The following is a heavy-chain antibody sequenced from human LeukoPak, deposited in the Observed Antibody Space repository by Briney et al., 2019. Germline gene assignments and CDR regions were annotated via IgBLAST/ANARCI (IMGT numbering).Heavy chain of an antibody. D-gene: IGHD2-2*01. Sequence: SETLSLTCTVSGGSISSSNYYWGWIRQPPGKGLEWIGSIYYSGSTYYNPSLKSRVTISVDTSKNQFSLKLSSVTAADTAVYYCARASVVPAADDAFDIWGQGTMVTVSS. CDR3: ARASVVPAADDAFDI. V-gene: IGHV4-39*07. CDR2: IYYSGST. J-gene: IGHJ3*02. CDR1: GGSISSSNYY.